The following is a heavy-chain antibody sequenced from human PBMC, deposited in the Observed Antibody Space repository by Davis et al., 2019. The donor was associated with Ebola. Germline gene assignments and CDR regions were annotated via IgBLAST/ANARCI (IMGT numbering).Heavy chain of an antibody. V-gene: IGHV4-59*08. CDR1: GGSINSFY. CDR2: IYYSGTT. J-gene: IGHJ5*02. CDR3: ARLGVWYQLLAGWFDP. Sequence: SETLSLTCSVSGGSINSFYWNWIRQPPGKGLEWIGYIYYSGTTNYNPSLKNRVTIAIDTAKNQFSLKLSSVTAADTAVYYCARLGVWYQLLAGWFDPWGQGTLVTVSS. D-gene: IGHD2-2*01.